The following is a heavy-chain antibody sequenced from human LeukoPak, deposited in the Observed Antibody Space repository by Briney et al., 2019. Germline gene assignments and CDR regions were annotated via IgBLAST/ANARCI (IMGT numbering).Heavy chain of an antibody. CDR3: ARHRWFGELLNY. CDR1: GGSFSGYY. CDR2: INHSGST. Sequence: PSETLSLTCAVYGGSFSGYYWSWIRQPPGKGLEWIGEINHSGSTNYNPSLKSRVTISVETSKNQFSLKLSSVTAADTAVYYCARHRWFGELLNYWGQGTLVTVSS. D-gene: IGHD3-10*01. V-gene: IGHV4-34*01. J-gene: IGHJ4*02.